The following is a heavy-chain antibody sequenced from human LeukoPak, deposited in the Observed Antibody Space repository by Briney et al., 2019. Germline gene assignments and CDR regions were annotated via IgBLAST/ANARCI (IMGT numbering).Heavy chain of an antibody. J-gene: IGHJ4*02. CDR1: GFTFSSYW. D-gene: IGHD4-23*01. CDR3: ARGRPHGNDY. Sequence: PGGSLRLSCAASGFTFSSYWMNWVRQAPGKGLVWVSRIASDGSSTTYADSVKGRSSISRDNAKNTLYLQMNRLRVEDTAVYYCARGRPHGNDYWGQGTLVTVSS. CDR2: IASDGSST. V-gene: IGHV3-74*01.